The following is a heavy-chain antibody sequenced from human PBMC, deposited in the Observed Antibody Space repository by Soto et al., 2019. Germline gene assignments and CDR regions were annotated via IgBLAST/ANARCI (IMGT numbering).Heavy chain of an antibody. CDR3: ARVWGYAFDY. CDR1: GASVSSGDYY. CDR2: IYNSGNT. D-gene: IGHD3-16*01. J-gene: IGHJ4*02. Sequence: SETLSLTCTVSGASVSSGDYYWSWIRQPPGKGLEWIGYIYNSGNTYYNPSLKSRVTISVDTSKNQFSLKLSSVTAADTAVYYCARVWGYAFDYWGQGTLVTVSS. V-gene: IGHV4-30-4*02.